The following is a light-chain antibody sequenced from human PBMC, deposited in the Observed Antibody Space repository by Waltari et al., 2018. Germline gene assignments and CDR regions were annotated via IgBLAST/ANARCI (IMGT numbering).Light chain of an antibody. CDR2: DVS. CDR3: SSYTSSSSRV. CDR1: SSDIGGYNY. V-gene: IGLV2-14*01. J-gene: IGLJ1*01. Sequence: QSALTQPASVSGSAGQSITFSCSETSSDIGGYNYVSWYQQHPGKAPKLMIYDVSKRPSGVSNRFSGSKSGNTVSLTISGLQTVDEADYYCSSYTSSSSRVFGTGTKVTVL.